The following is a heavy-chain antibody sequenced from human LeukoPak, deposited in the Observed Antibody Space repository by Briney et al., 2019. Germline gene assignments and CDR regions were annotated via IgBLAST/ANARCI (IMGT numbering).Heavy chain of an antibody. V-gene: IGHV3-33*01. CDR1: GFTFSPYG. CDR2: IWHDGSNK. CDR3: GRGKASGGYSEYGLDALEM. J-gene: IGHJ3*02. Sequence: PGMSLGLSCAASGFTFSPYGMHWVRQAPGKGLERVAAIWHDGSNKFYVDSVKGRFTISRDNSKNTLYLQMNSLRTEDTAVYYCGRGKASGGYSEYGLDALEMWGQGTMVTVSS. D-gene: IGHD1-26*01.